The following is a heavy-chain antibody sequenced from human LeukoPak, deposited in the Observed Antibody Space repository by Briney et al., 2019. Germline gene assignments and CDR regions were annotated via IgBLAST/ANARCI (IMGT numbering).Heavy chain of an antibody. Sequence: ASVKVSCKTSGYTFTTYGLSWVRQAPGQGLEGMGWISAYYGNTNYAQKLQGRLTLTTDTSTRTAYMELRSLRSDDTAVYYCVSEVGNERSGYYFLYGGQGTLVTVSS. V-gene: IGHV1-18*01. CDR2: ISAYYGNT. CDR1: GYTFTTYG. D-gene: IGHD3-3*01. CDR3: VSEVGNERSGYYFLY. J-gene: IGHJ4*02.